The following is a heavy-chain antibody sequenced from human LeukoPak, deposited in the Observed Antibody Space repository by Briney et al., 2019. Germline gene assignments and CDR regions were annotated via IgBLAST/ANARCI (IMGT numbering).Heavy chain of an antibody. J-gene: IGHJ6*03. V-gene: IGHV1-46*01. CDR2: INPSGGST. CDR3: ARSSGRSPNRDYMDV. Sequence: ASVTVSCKASGYTFTSYYMHWVRQAPGQGLEWMGIINPSGGSTSYAQKFQGRVTMTRDTSTSTVYMELSSLRSEDTAVYYCARSSGRSPNRDYMDVWGKGTTVTISS. D-gene: IGHD1-14*01. CDR1: GYTFTSYY.